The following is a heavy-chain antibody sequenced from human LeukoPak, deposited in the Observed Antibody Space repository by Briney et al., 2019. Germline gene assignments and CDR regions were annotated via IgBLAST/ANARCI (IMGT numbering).Heavy chain of an antibody. J-gene: IGHJ3*02. V-gene: IGHV3-23*01. Sequence: PGGSLRLSCTASGFTFSSYAMSWVRQAPGKGLEWVSAISGSGGSTYYADSVKGRFTISRGNSKNTLYLQMNSLRAEDTAVYYCAKASAGGLVLHFDIWGQGTMVTVSS. CDR2: ISGSGGST. D-gene: IGHD3-10*01. CDR1: GFTFSSYA. CDR3: AKASAGGLVLHFDI.